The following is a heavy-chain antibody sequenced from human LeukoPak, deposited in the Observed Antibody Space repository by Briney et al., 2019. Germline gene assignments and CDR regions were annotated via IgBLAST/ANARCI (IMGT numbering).Heavy chain of an antibody. V-gene: IGHV1-8*01. J-gene: IGHJ5*02. CDR2: MNPNSGNT. D-gene: IGHD3-3*01. CDR1: GYTFTSCD. Sequence: ASVKVSCKASGYTFTSCDINWVRQATGQGLEWMGWMNPNSGNTGYAQKFQGRVTMTRNTSISTAYMELSSLRSEDTAVYYCARGGRTYYDFLGGYYGDWFDPWGQGTLVTVSS. CDR3: ARGGRTYYDFLGGYYGDWFDP.